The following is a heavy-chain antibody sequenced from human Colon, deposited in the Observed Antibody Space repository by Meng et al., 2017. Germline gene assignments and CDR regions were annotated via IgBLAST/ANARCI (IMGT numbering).Heavy chain of an antibody. CDR3: VRDGELSFDF. D-gene: IGHD1-26*01. CDR1: GYSFTSYA. J-gene: IGHJ4*02. Sequence: ASVKVSCKASGYSFTSYAIHWVRQAPGQRLEWMGWINTGHGNTKYSQDFKDRVIITRDTTATTAYMELTSLTAEDSAVYYCVRDGELSFDFWGQGTLVTVSS. CDR2: INTGHGNT. V-gene: IGHV1-3*04.